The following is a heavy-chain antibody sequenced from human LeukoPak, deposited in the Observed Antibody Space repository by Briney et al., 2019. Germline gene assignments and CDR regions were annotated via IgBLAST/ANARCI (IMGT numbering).Heavy chain of an antibody. Sequence: PETLSLTCTVSGGSLSNYYWSWVRQPAGKGLEWIGRIYGSGITDYNGSLRSRVTMSIDKSQNQFSLKLTSVTAADTAVYYCAREGPLFCGTDCFSFWGQGTLVTVSS. D-gene: IGHD2-21*02. CDR3: AREGPLFCGTDCFSF. J-gene: IGHJ4*02. CDR2: IYGSGIT. CDR1: GGSLSNYY. V-gene: IGHV4-4*07.